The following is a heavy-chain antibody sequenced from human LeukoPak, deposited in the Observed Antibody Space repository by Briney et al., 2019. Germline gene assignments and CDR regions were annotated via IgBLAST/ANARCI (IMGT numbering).Heavy chain of an antibody. CDR1: GFTFSSYA. CDR3: ARGGLHCSSTSCLLNWFDP. CDR2: ISYDGSNK. D-gene: IGHD2-2*01. Sequence: SLRLSCAASGFTFSSYAMHWVRQAPGKGLEWVAVISYDGSNKYYADSVKGRFTISRDNSKNTLYLQMNSLRAEDTAVYYCARGGLHCSSTSCLLNWFDPWGQGTLVTVSS. V-gene: IGHV3-30*04. J-gene: IGHJ5*02.